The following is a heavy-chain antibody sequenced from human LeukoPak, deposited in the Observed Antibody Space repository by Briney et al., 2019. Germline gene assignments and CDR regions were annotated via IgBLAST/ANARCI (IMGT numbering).Heavy chain of an antibody. CDR3: AFQPLGYCSRTSCPPEV. J-gene: IGHJ6*04. CDR2: TYSSGST. CDR1: GGSLSNYY. Sequence: SETLSLTCTVSGGSLSNYYWNWIRQPPGKGLEWIGYTYSSGSTNYNPSLESRVTISVDTSKNQFSLKLNSVTAADTAVYYCAFQPLGYCSRTSCPPEVWGKGTTVTVSS. D-gene: IGHD2-2*01. V-gene: IGHV4-4*09.